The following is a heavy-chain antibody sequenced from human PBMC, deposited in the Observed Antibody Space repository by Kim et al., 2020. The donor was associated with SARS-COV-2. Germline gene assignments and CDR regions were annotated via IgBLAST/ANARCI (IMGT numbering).Heavy chain of an antibody. D-gene: IGHD3-10*01. CDR2: ISWNSGSI. Sequence: GGSLRLSCAASGFTFDDYAMHWVRQAPGKGLEWVSGISWNSGSIGYADSVKGRFTISRDNAKNSLYLQMNSLRAEDTALYYCAKDRATGYYGSGSDLHGMDVWGQGTTVTVSS. V-gene: IGHV3-9*01. CDR1: GFTFDDYA. CDR3: AKDRATGYYGSGSDLHGMDV. J-gene: IGHJ6*02.